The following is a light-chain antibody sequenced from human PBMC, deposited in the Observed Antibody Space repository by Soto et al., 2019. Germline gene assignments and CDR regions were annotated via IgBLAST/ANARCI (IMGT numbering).Light chain of an antibody. Sequence: EIVLTQSPGTLSLSPGERATLSCRASQSISTSYLAWYQQRPGQAPRLLIYGASSRATGIPDRFSGSGSGTALPLAISRLEPEEFAVYYCQQYDSSPLYTFGQGTKLQIK. V-gene: IGKV3-20*01. CDR3: QQYDSSPLYT. CDR1: QSISTSY. CDR2: GAS. J-gene: IGKJ2*01.